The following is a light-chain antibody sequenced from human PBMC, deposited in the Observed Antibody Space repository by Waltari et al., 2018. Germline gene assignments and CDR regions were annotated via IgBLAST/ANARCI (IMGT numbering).Light chain of an antibody. CDR1: RTNIGSNY. CDR2: TNK. Sequence: QSVLTQPPSASGTPGQRVTISCSGSRTNIGSNYVHWYQQLSGMAPKSLFFTNKQRPSVVPDGFVGSKSGTSAPLAISVLQSEDEGDYYCASWDDSLSVLLFGGGTKLTVL. CDR3: ASWDDSLSVLL. V-gene: IGLV1-47*01. J-gene: IGLJ3*02.